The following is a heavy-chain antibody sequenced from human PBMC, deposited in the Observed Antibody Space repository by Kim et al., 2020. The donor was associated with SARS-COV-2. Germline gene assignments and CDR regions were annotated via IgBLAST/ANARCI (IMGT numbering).Heavy chain of an antibody. Sequence: SVKVSCKASGGTFSSYAISWVRQAPGQGLEWMGGIIPIFGTANYAQKFQGRVTITADESTSTAYMELSSLRSEDTAVYYCARDHWSYGYAYYYYGMDVGGQGTTVTVSS. CDR1: GGTFSSYA. D-gene: IGHD5-18*01. V-gene: IGHV1-69*13. J-gene: IGHJ6*02. CDR2: IIPIFGTA. CDR3: ARDHWSYGYAYYYYGMDV.